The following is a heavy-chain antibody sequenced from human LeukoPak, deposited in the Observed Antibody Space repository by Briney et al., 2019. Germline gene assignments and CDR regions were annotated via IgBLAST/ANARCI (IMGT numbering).Heavy chain of an antibody. V-gene: IGHV3-66*01. D-gene: IGHD3-22*01. Sequence: GGSLRLSCAASGLTVSTNYMAWVRQTPGKGLEWISVIYSGGTTSYYAGSVRGRFSISRDNSKNTLYIQMNSLRAEDTAVYYCARDYYDSSGYLDIWGQGTMVTVSS. J-gene: IGHJ3*02. CDR2: IYSGGTTS. CDR1: GLTVSTNY. CDR3: ARDYYDSSGYLDI.